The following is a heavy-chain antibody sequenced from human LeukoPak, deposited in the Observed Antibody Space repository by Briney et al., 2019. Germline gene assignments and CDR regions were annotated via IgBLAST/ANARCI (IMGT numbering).Heavy chain of an antibody. V-gene: IGHV5-51*01. CDR2: IYPGDSDT. Sequence: GESLKISCKGSGYSFTSYWIGWVRQIPGKGLEWMGIIYPGDSDTRYSPSFQGQVTISADKSISTAYLKWSSLKASDTAMYYCARRLLRDGYNYFDYWGQGTLVTVSS. D-gene: IGHD5-24*01. CDR3: ARRLLRDGYNYFDY. J-gene: IGHJ4*02. CDR1: GYSFTSYW.